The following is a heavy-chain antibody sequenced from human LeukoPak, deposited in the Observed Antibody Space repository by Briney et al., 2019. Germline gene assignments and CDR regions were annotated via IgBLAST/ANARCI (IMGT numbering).Heavy chain of an antibody. CDR3: ARDRIAVAGNGDAFDI. D-gene: IGHD6-19*01. CDR2: INPSGGST. CDR1: GYTFTSYY. V-gene: IGHV1-46*03. Sequence: GSVKVSCKASGYTFTSYYMHWVRQAPGQGVEWVGIINPSGGSTIYAQKFQGRVTMNRDRYTRTVYMELGSLRSEDTAVYYCARDRIAVAGNGDAFDIWGQGTMVTVSS. J-gene: IGHJ3*02.